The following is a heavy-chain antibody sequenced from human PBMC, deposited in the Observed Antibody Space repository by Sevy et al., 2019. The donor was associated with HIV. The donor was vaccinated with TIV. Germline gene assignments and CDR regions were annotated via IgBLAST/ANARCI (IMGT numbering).Heavy chain of an antibody. CDR3: ARSITIFGVVIPTGAFDI. J-gene: IGHJ3*02. CDR1: GFTFSSYA. Sequence: GGSLRLSCAASGFTFSSYAMHWVRQAPGKGLEWVAVISYDGSNKYYADPVKGRFTISRDNSKNTRYLQMNSLRAEDTAVYYCARSITIFGVVIPTGAFDIWGQGTMVTVSS. V-gene: IGHV3-30-3*01. D-gene: IGHD3-3*01. CDR2: ISYDGSNK.